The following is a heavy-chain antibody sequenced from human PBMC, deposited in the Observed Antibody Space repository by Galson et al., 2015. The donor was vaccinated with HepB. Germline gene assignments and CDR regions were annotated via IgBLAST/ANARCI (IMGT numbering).Heavy chain of an antibody. D-gene: IGHD6-19*01. Sequence: SLRLSCAASGFTFSSYTMNWVRQAPGKGLEWVASISKSGDTTYYADSVKGRFTISRDNSKDTLYPQMNSLRAEDTAVYYCAGGWHFDYWGQGTLVTVSS. V-gene: IGHV3-23*01. CDR3: AGGWHFDY. J-gene: IGHJ4*02. CDR2: ISKSGDTT. CDR1: GFTFSSYT.